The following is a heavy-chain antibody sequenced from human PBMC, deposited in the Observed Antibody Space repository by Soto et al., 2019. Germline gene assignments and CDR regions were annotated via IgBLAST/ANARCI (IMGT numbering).Heavy chain of an antibody. CDR3: GRDQSGIGYYVDWFDP. V-gene: IGHV1-3*01. CDR1: GGAFDSYT. Sequence: GASVKVSCEASGGAFDSYTRMWVHQANGQRPEWLGWINAGNGNTYYSEKFEGRVTFTRDTAATTVNMELTSLTSEDTAIYYCGRDQSGIGYYVDWFDPWGQGTLVTVSS. CDR2: INAGNGNT. J-gene: IGHJ5*02. D-gene: IGHD3-10*02.